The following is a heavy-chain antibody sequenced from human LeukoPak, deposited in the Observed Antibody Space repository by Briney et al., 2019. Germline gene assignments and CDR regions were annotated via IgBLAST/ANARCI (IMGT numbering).Heavy chain of an antibody. Sequence: ASVKVSCKASGYTFTGYYMHWVRQAPGQGLEWMGWINPNSGGTNYAQKLQGRVTMTTDTSTSTAYMELRSLRSDDTAVYYCARVYFVRYYYDSSGYFTFDYWGQGTLVTVSS. D-gene: IGHD3-22*01. CDR3: ARVYFVRYYYDSSGYFTFDY. CDR2: INPNSGGT. CDR1: GYTFTGYY. J-gene: IGHJ4*02. V-gene: IGHV1-2*02.